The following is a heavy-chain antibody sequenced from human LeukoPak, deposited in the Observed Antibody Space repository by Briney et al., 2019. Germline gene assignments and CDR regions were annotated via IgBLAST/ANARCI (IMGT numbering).Heavy chain of an antibody. Sequence: TGGSLRLSCAASGFTFSTYSMNWVRQAPGEGLEWISYISSSSRTIYYADSVKGRFTISSDNAKNSLYLQMNSLRDEDTAVYHCARDYYDSSGYFYPNAFDIRGQGTMVTVSS. J-gene: IGHJ3*02. CDR2: ISSSSRTI. CDR3: ARDYYDSSGYFYPNAFDI. CDR1: GFTFSTYS. V-gene: IGHV3-48*02. D-gene: IGHD3-22*01.